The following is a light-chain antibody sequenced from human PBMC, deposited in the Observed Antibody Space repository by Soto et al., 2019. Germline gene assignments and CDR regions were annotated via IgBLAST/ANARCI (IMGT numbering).Light chain of an antibody. CDR1: QSVSSY. V-gene: IGKV3-20*01. CDR3: QQYSSSPAT. CDR2: GAS. Sequence: MVVTQARGTLSFSPGERFTLSCRASQSVSSYLAWYQQKPGQAPRLLIYGASSRATGIPDRFSGSGSGTDFSLTISRLEPEDFAVYSCQQYSSSPATFGQGTKVDIK. J-gene: IGKJ1*01.